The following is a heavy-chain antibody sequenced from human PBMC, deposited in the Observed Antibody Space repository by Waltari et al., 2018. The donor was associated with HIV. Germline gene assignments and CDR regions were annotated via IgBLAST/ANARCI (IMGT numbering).Heavy chain of an antibody. Sequence: EVQLVESGGDVVKRGGSLRLSCAASVFSFSTYWMGWVRQAPGKGLEWVANIKEDGGEKYYVDSVKGRFTISRDNAENSLYLQINSLRAEDTAFYYCVTATRGGGDYVWGQGTLVTVSS. CDR3: VTATRGGGDYV. D-gene: IGHD2-21*02. V-gene: IGHV3-7*01. CDR1: VFSFSTYW. J-gene: IGHJ4*02. CDR2: IKEDGGEK.